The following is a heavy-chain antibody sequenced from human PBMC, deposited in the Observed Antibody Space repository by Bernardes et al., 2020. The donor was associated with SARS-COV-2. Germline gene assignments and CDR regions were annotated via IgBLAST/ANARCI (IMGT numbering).Heavy chain of an antibody. V-gene: IGHV5-10-1*01. J-gene: IGHJ4*02. D-gene: IGHD4-17*01. CDR3: AREPPMTTVTTALYWVIDY. Sequence: GESLKISCKGSGYSFTSYWISWVRQMPGKGLEWMGRIDPSDSYTNYSPSFQGHVTISADKSISTAYLQWSSLKASDTAMYYCAREPPMTTVTTALYWVIDYWGQGTLVTVSS. CDR2: IDPSDSYT. CDR1: GYSFTSYW.